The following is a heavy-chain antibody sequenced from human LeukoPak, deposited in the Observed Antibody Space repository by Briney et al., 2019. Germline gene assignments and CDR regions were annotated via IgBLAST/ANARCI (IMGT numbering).Heavy chain of an antibody. CDR2: ISSSGSTI. V-gene: IGHV3-48*03. CDR1: GLTFSSHE. CDR3: ARVAPGSGSYYNDY. J-gene: IGHJ4*02. D-gene: IGHD3-10*01. Sequence: GGSLGLSCAASGLTFSSHEMHWVRQAPGKGLEWVSYISSSGSTIYYADSVKGRFTISRDNAKNSLYLQMKSLRAEDTAVYYCARVAPGSGSYYNDYWGQGTLVTVSS.